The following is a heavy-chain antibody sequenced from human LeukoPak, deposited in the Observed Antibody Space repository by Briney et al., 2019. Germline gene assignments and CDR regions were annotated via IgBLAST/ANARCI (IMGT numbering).Heavy chain of an antibody. V-gene: IGHV4-38-2*01. CDR2: IYHSGST. CDR3: ATRYFDWRIVDYYFDY. Sequence: PSETLSLTCAVSGYSISSGYYWGWIRQPPGKGLEWIGSIYHSGSTYYNPSLKSRVTISVDTSKNQFSLKLSSVTAADTAVYYCATRYFDWRIVDYYFDYWGQGTLVTVSS. D-gene: IGHD3-9*01. J-gene: IGHJ4*02. CDR1: GYSISSGYY.